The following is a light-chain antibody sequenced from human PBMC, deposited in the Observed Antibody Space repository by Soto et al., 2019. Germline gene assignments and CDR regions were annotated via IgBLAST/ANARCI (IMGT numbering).Light chain of an antibody. Sequence: DIQMTQSPSSVSASVGDRVTITCRASQGVSSWLAWYQQKPGKAPILLIYTASSLQSGVPSRFSGSGSGTDFTLTFDGLQPEDFATYYCQQAASFPITFGQGTRLEIK. CDR1: QGVSSW. CDR3: QQAASFPIT. J-gene: IGKJ5*01. CDR2: TAS. V-gene: IGKV1-12*01.